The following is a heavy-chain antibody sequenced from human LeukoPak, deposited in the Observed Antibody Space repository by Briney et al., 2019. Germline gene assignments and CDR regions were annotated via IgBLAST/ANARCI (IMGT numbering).Heavy chain of an antibody. Sequence: GRSLRLSCAASGFTFSSYGMHWVRQAPGKGLEWVAVISYDGSNKYYADSVKGRFTISRDNSKNTLYLQMNSLRTEDTAVYYCAKVDPITMIRGAFDYWGQGTLVTVSS. J-gene: IGHJ4*02. CDR3: AKVDPITMIRGAFDY. CDR2: ISYDGSNK. D-gene: IGHD3-10*01. V-gene: IGHV3-30*18. CDR1: GFTFSSYG.